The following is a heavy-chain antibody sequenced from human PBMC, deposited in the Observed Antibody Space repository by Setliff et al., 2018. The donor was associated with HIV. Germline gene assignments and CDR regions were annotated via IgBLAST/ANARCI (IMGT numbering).Heavy chain of an antibody. D-gene: IGHD1-26*01. Sequence: SETLSLTCAVSGGSISSGVYSWNWIRQPPGKGLEWIGYIYHSGITYYNPSLKSRVTISVDRSKTQFSLNHEDTALYFCARSQWEVPILSWFDPWGQGTSVTVSS. CDR1: GGSISSGVYS. J-gene: IGHJ5*02. CDR3: EVPILSWFDP. V-gene: IGHV4-30-2*01. CDR2: IYHSGIT.